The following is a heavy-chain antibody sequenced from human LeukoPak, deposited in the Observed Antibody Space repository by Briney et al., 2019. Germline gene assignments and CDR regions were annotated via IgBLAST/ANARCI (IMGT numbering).Heavy chain of an antibody. D-gene: IGHD4-11*01. V-gene: IGHV3-23*01. Sequence: GGSLRLSCAASGFTFSNYGMSWVRQAPGKGLEWVSVISGSGANTYYADFVKGRFTISRDNSKNTLYLQVNSLRAEDTAVYYCAKAKSYYSNYDYWGQGTLVTVSS. CDR2: ISGSGANT. CDR3: AKAKSYYSNYDY. J-gene: IGHJ4*02. CDR1: GFTFSNYG.